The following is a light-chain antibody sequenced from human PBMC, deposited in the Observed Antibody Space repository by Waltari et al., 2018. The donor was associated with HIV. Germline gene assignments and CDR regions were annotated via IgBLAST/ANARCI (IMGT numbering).Light chain of an antibody. V-gene: IGLV1-40*01. Sequence: QSTLTQPPSVSGAPGQWVTISCPGSSANIGAAHDVQWFQQVPGPAPKPLNYNNNDRPSGVPDRFSGSKSGTSASLAITGLQAEDESDYYCQSYDNSLNGWVFGGGTKLTVL. CDR3: QSYDNSLNGWV. J-gene: IGLJ3*02. CDR1: SANIGAAHD. CDR2: NNN.